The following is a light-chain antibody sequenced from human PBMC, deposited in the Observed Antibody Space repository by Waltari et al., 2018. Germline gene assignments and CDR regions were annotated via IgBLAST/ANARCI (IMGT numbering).Light chain of an antibody. J-gene: IGLJ1*01. V-gene: IGLV2-14*01. CDR2: GVS. CDR3: SSCTSGSTRV. Sequence: QSALTQPAPVSGSPGQSITIASTGSSSDVGGCYNCVSSYQQHPGKAPKLLIYGVSNRPSGVSNRFSASTSGNTASLPISGLQAEDEADYYCSSCTSGSTRVFGTGTTVTVL. CDR1: SSDVGGCYNC.